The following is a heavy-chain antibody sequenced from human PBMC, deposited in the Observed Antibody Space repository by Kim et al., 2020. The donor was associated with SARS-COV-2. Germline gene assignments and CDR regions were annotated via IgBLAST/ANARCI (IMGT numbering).Heavy chain of an antibody. Sequence: SETLSLTCTVSGGSISSGGYYWSWIRQHPGKGLEWIGYIYYSGSTYYNPSLKSRVTISVDTSKNQFSLKLSSVTAADTAVYYCARAATNVVVVAATVVDFDIWGQGTMVTVSS. CDR3: ARAATNVVVVAATVVDFDI. CDR2: IYYSGST. D-gene: IGHD2-15*01. V-gene: IGHV4-31*03. CDR1: GGSISSGGYY. J-gene: IGHJ3*02.